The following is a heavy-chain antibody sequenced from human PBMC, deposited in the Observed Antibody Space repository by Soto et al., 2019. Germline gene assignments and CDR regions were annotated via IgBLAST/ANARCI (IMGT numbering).Heavy chain of an antibody. CDR3: ASDPYSSSRTVHYYGMDV. V-gene: IGHV1-69*06. CDR1: GGTFSSYA. J-gene: IGHJ6*02. D-gene: IGHD6-13*01. Sequence: QVQLVQSGAEVKKPGSSVKVSCKASGGTFSSYAISWVRQAPGQGLEWMGGIIPIFGTANYAQKFQGRVTITADKSTSTAYIELSSLRSEDTAVYYCASDPYSSSRTVHYYGMDVWGQGTTVTGSS. CDR2: IIPIFGTA.